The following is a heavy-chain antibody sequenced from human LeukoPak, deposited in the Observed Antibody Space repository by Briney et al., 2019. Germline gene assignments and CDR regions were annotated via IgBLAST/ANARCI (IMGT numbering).Heavy chain of an antibody. CDR3: ARTPRRSDAFDI. CDR1: GGTFSSYA. Sequence: ASVKVSCKASGGTFSSYAISWVRQAPGQGLEWMGIINPSGGSTSYAQKFQGRVTMTRDTSTSTVYMELSSLRSEDTAVYYCARTPRRSDAFDIWGQGTMVTVSS. CDR2: INPSGGST. V-gene: IGHV1-46*01. J-gene: IGHJ3*02.